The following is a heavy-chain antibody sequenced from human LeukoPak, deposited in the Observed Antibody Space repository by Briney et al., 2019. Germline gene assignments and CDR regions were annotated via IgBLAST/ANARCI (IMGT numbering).Heavy chain of an antibody. Sequence: GGSLRLSCAASGFTFSSYEMNWVRQAPGKGLEWVSSISTSSSYIYYADSVKGRFTISRDNAKNSLYLQMNSLRAEDTAVYYCASYYYDSSGYPGDYWGQGTLVTVSS. J-gene: IGHJ4*02. D-gene: IGHD3-22*01. CDR2: ISTSSSYI. V-gene: IGHV3-21*01. CDR1: GFTFSSYE. CDR3: ASYYYDSSGYPGDY.